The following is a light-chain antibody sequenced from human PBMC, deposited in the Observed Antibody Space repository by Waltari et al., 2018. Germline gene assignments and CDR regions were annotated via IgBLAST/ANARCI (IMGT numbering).Light chain of an antibody. CDR2: DFN. CDR3: TSYTISSALV. J-gene: IGLJ2*01. Sequence: QSALTQPASVSGSPGQSITISCTGTSSDMGGYNYVSWYQQHPGKAPKLMIYDFNKRPAGVSNRFSGSKSGNTASLTISGLQAEDEADYYCTSYTISSALVFGGGTKLTVL. CDR1: SSDMGGYNY. V-gene: IGLV2-14*03.